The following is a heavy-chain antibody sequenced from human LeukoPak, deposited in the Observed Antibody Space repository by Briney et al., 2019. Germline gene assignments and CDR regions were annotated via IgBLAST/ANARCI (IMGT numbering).Heavy chain of an antibody. CDR2: IKQDGSEK. D-gene: IGHD4-23*01. V-gene: IGHV3-7*04. CDR1: GFTFNNYW. Sequence: GGSLRLSCAASGFTFNNYWMSWVRQAPGKGLEWVANIKQDGSEKYYVDSVKGRFTISRDNAKNSLHLQMNSLRAEDTAVYYCARIVMTTVVKVAYFDYWGQGTLVTVSS. CDR3: ARIVMTTVVKVAYFDY. J-gene: IGHJ4*02.